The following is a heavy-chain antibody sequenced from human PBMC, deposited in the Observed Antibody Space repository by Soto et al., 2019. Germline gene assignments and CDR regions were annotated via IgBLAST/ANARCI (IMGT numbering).Heavy chain of an antibody. CDR2: ISYDGSNK. Sequence: VQLVESGGGVVQPAGSLRLSCAASRFTFSSYAMHWVRQTPGKGLEWVAIISYDGSNKYYAASVEGRFTISRDNSRNTLYLQMTSLTAEDTAVYYCARDDYGLVFDYWGQGPLVTVSS. D-gene: IGHD3-10*01. CDR1: RFTFSSYA. J-gene: IGHJ4*02. V-gene: IGHV3-30-3*01. CDR3: ARDDYGLVFDY.